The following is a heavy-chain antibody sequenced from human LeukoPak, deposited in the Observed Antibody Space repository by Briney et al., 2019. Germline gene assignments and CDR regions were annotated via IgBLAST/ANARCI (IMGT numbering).Heavy chain of an antibody. CDR1: GVSISSGGYY. Sequence: TLSLTCTVSGVSISSGGYYWSWIRQPAGKGLEWIGRIYASGSTNYNPSLKRRVNISVDTFKNQFSLKLSSVNAADTAVYYCAAAGGASYYYYGMDLWGQGTTVPVSS. J-gene: IGHJ6*02. V-gene: IGHV4-61*02. CDR2: IYASGST. CDR3: AAAGGASYYYYGMDL. D-gene: IGHD6-13*01.